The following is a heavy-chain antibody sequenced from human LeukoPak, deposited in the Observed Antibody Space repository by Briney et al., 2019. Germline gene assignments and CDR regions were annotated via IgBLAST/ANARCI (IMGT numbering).Heavy chain of an antibody. CDR3: AREPDVDMSTFRGEAFDI. CDR2: AIPILGIA. Sequence: SVKDSCKASGYTFTSYGISWVRQAPGQGLEWMGRAIPILGIATYAQKFQGRITITADKSTSTAYMELSSLRSGDTAMYYCAREPDVDMSTFRGEAFDIWGQGTMVTVSS. D-gene: IGHD5-24*01. V-gene: IGHV1-69*04. CDR1: GYTFTSYG. J-gene: IGHJ3*02.